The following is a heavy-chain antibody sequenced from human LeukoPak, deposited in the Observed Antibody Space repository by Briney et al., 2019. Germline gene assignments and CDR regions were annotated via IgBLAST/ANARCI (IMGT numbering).Heavy chain of an antibody. J-gene: IGHJ3*02. CDR3: TRGDIVVVVAAADAFDI. D-gene: IGHD2-15*01. V-gene: IGHV3-15*01. CDR1: GFTFSNAW. Sequence: GGYLRLSCAASGFTFSNAWMSWVRQAPGKGLEWVGRIKRKTDGGKTDYAAPVKGRFTISSDDSTNTLYLQMNSLNIEDTAVYYCTRGDIVVVVAAADAFDIWGQGTMVTVSS. CDR2: IKRKTDGGKT.